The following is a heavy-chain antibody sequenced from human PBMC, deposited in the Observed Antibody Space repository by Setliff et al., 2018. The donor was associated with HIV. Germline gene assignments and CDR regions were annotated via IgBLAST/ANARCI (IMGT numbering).Heavy chain of an antibody. V-gene: IGHV3-21*04. D-gene: IGHD2-8*01. CDR1: GFTLSSYT. CDR3: ARPLLRTNTVYGILGNWFDS. Sequence: GGSLRLSCEASGFTLSSYTMHWVRQAPGKGLEWVSYITGAGSGIDYADSVWGRFTISRDNAKNSLYLQMNSLRVEDTAVYYCARPLLRTNTVYGILGNWFDSWGRGTLVTVSS. CDR2: ITGAGSGI. J-gene: IGHJ5*01.